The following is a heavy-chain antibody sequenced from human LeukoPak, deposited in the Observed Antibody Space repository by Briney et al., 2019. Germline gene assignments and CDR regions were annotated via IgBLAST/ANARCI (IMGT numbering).Heavy chain of an antibody. CDR1: GGSFSGYY. Sequence: SETLSLTCAVYGGSFSGYYWSWIRQPPGKGLEWIGEINHSGSTNYNPSLKSRVTISVDTSKNQFSLKLSSVTAADTAVYYCASRGSGYPPDPWGQGTLVTVSS. CDR3: ASRGSGYPPDP. J-gene: IGHJ5*02. V-gene: IGHV4-34*01. CDR2: INHSGST. D-gene: IGHD3-22*01.